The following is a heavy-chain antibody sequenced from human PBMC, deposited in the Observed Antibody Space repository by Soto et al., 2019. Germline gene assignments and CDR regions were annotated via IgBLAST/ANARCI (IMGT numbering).Heavy chain of an antibody. J-gene: IGHJ4*02. D-gene: IGHD3-10*01. Sequence: SVKVSCKASGFTFTSSAVQWVRQARGQRLEWIGWIVVGSGNTNYAQKFQERVTITRDMSTSTAYMELSSLRSEDTAVYYCAADRFGELSFDYWGQGTLVTVSS. CDR2: IVVGSGNT. CDR1: GFTFTSSA. CDR3: AADRFGELSFDY. V-gene: IGHV1-58*01.